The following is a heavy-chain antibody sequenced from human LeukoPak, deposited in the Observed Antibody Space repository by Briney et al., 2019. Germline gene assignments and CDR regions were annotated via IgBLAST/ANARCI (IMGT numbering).Heavy chain of an antibody. CDR1: GYTLTDYY. CDR2: INPNSGAT. V-gene: IGHV1-2*02. CDR3: ARGRRILGGPENAGDFFDF. J-gene: IGHJ4*01. Sequence: ASVKVSCKASGYTLTDYYLHWGREAPGQGLKCVGWINPNSGATHYAQSFQARVTMTRDTSIASSYMELTGLESHDTAVYYCARGRRILGGPENAGDFFDFWAQGSLVTVSS. D-gene: IGHD3-16*01.